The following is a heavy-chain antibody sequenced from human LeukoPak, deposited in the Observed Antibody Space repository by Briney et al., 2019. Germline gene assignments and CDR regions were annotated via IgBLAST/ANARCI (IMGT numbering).Heavy chain of an antibody. J-gene: IGHJ3*02. Sequence: PSGTLSLTCAVSGGSISSSNWWRWVRQPPGKGLEWSGEIYHSGSTNYNPSLKSRVTISVDKSKNQFSLKLSSVTAADTAVYYCASAVGASGWSDAFDIWGQGTMVTVSS. CDR2: IYHSGST. D-gene: IGHD6-19*01. CDR1: GGSISSSNW. V-gene: IGHV4-4*02. CDR3: ASAVGASGWSDAFDI.